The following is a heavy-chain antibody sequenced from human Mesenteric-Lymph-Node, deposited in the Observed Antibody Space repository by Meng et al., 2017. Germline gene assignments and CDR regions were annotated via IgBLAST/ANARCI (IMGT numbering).Heavy chain of an antibody. V-gene: IGHV4-4*02. CDR3: GRDQGRELINH. CDR1: GGSISSSNW. Sequence: VLLQEAGPGRVKPSGTLALTCAVSGGSISSSNWWSWVRQPPGKGLEWIGEINHSGSTNYNPSLKSRVTISVDTSKNQFSLKLSSVTAADAAVYYCGRDQGRELINHWGQGALVTVSS. J-gene: IGHJ4*02. D-gene: IGHD1-7*01. CDR2: INHSGST.